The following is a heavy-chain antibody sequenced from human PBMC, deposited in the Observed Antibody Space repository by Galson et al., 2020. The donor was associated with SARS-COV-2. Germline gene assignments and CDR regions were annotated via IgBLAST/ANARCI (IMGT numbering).Heavy chain of an antibody. D-gene: IGHD3-3*01. V-gene: IGHV3-15*07. J-gene: IGHJ6*02. CDR3: TTEGRGFWTGSASDV. CDR1: GFTFTNAW. CDR2: INSKTDAGTT. Sequence: GGSLSLSCAASGFTFTNAWLNWVRQIPGKGLEWVGRINSKTDAGTTDYAAPVTGSVSISNDDSINTLYLQMNSLKTEDTGVYYCTTEGRGFWTGSASDVWGQGTAVTVS.